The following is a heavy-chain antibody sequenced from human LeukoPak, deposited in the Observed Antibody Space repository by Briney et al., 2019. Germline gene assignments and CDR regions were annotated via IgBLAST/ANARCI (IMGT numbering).Heavy chain of an antibody. D-gene: IGHD4-11*01. Sequence: QSGGSLRLSCSASGFPFGNEAMSWVRQSPERGLEWVSSISPCGGTTYSAGSVKGRFTISRDNSKNTLYVQMNSLRAEDTAVYYCAKVRSGSSNWALRIFDNWSQGTLVSVSS. CDR1: GFPFGNEA. CDR2: ISPCGGTT. CDR3: AKVRSGSSNWALRIFDN. J-gene: IGHJ4*02. V-gene: IGHV3-23*01.